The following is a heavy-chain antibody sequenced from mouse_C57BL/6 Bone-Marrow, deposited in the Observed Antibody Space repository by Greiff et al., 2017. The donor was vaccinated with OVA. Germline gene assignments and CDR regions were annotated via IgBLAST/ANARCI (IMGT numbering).Heavy chain of an antibody. Sequence: VQLQQSGAELARPGASVKLSCKASGYTFTSYGISWVKQRTGQGLEWIGEIYPRSGNTYYNEKFKGKATLTADKSSSTAYMELRSLTSEYSAVYVCASRKDYSNYEIDYWGQGTTLTVSS. CDR1: GYTFTSYG. CDR2: IYPRSGNT. D-gene: IGHD2-5*01. V-gene: IGHV1-81*01. CDR3: ASRKDYSNYEIDY. J-gene: IGHJ2*01.